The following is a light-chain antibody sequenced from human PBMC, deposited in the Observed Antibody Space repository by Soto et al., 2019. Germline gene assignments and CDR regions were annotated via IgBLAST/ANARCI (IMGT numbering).Light chain of an antibody. CDR2: DAS. Sequence: EVVLTQSPATLPLSLVERATLSCRASQSVSSYLAWYQQKPGQAPRLLIYDASNRATGISARFSGSGSGTDFTLTISSLEPEDFAIYYCQQRSNWPSITFGQGTRLEIK. CDR3: QQRSNWPSIT. J-gene: IGKJ5*01. V-gene: IGKV3-11*01. CDR1: QSVSSY.